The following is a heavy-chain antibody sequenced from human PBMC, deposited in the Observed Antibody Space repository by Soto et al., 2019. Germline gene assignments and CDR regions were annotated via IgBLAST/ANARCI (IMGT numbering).Heavy chain of an antibody. Sequence: SETLSLTCAVSGGSISSSNWWSWVRQPPGKGLEWIGEIYHSGSTNYNPSLKSRVTISVDKSKNQFSLKLSSVTAADTAVYYCARRPPPRYSSSWLTWGQGTLVTVSS. J-gene: IGHJ5*02. CDR3: ARRPPPRYSSSWLT. CDR1: GGSISSSNW. CDR2: IYHSGST. V-gene: IGHV4-4*02. D-gene: IGHD6-13*01.